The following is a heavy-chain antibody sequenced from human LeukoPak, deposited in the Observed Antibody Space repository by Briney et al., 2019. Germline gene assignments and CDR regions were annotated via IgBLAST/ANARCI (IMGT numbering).Heavy chain of an antibody. Sequence: GGSLRLSCAASGFTFDTYAMSWVRQAPGKGLEWVSTMSGSGGRTFYGDSVKGRFTISRDRSKNTLYLQMNSLRPEDTAVYYCAKEGCSWNVDYWGQGTLVTVSS. J-gene: IGHJ4*02. CDR1: GFTFDTYA. CDR2: MSGSGGRT. CDR3: AKEGCSWNVDY. D-gene: IGHD1-1*01. V-gene: IGHV3-23*01.